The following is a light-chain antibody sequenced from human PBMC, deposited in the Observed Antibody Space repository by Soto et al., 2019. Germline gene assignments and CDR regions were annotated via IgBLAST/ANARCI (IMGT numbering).Light chain of an antibody. CDR2: EVS. CDR3: SSYTGSSTPYV. V-gene: IGLV2-14*01. Sequence: QSALTQPASVSGSPGQSITISCTGTSSDVGGYNYVSWYQQHPGKAPKLMIYEVSNRPSGVSNRFSGSKSGNTASLTISGLQAEDDADYYCSSYTGSSTPYVFGTGTKLTAL. CDR1: SSDVGGYNY. J-gene: IGLJ1*01.